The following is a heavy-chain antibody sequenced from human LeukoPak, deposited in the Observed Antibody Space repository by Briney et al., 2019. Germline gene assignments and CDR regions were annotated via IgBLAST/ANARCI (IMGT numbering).Heavy chain of an antibody. D-gene: IGHD5-24*01. V-gene: IGHV3-30*02. J-gene: IGHJ5*02. Sequence: GGSLRLSCAASGFTFSSYGIHWVRQAPGKGLEWVALIRFGGSNEYYAESVKGRFTIFRDNSRNTLYLQMNSLREEDTAVYYCARDHGRNWFDPWGQGTLVTVSS. CDR1: GFTFSSYG. CDR2: IRFGGSNE. CDR3: ARDHGRNWFDP.